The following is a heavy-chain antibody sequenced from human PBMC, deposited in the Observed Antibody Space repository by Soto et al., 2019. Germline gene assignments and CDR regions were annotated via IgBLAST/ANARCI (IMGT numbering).Heavy chain of an antibody. Sequence: QVQLLQSGAEVKKPGASVKVSCKASGFSFTNYYVHWVRQAPGQGLEWMGIINPSGGTTNYAQKFQARVTMTRDTSTSTVYMELSSLTSEDTAVYYCARDVVEYCSGGPCPTPYYYMDVWGKGTTVTVSS. CDR1: GFSFTNYY. CDR2: INPSGGTT. D-gene: IGHD2-15*01. V-gene: IGHV1-46*01. CDR3: ARDVVEYCSGGPCPTPYYYMDV. J-gene: IGHJ6*03.